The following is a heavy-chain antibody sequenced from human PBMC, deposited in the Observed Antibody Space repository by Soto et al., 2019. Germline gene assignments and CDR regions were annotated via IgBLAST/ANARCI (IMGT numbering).Heavy chain of an antibody. V-gene: IGHV1-69*01. CDR1: GGTFSSYA. J-gene: IGHJ5*02. CDR3: ASADQLLGFDP. D-gene: IGHD2-2*01. CDR2: IIPIFGTE. Sequence: QVQLVQSGAEVKKPGSSVKVSCKASGGTFSSYASSWVRQAPGQGLEWMGGIIPIFGTENYAQKFQGRVTIPADESTSTAYRELTSLRSEDTAVYYCASADQLLGFDPWGQGTLVTVSS.